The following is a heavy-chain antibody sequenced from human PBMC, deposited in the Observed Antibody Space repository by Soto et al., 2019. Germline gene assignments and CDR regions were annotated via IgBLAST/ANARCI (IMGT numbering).Heavy chain of an antibody. CDR3: AGSSDWYAWFDP. J-gene: IGHJ5*02. CDR2: ISGSGGST. D-gene: IGHD6-19*01. Sequence: EVQLLESGGGLVQPGGSLRLSCAASGFTFSSYAMSWVRQAPVKGLEWVSAISGSGGSTYYAESVKGRFTISRDNSKSTLYLRMTSLRAEDTAVYYCAGSSDWYAWFDPWGQGTLVTVSS. CDR1: GFTFSSYA. V-gene: IGHV3-23*01.